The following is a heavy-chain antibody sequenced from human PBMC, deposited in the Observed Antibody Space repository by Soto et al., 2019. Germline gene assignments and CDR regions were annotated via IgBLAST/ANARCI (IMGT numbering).Heavy chain of an antibody. CDR1: GFTFSSYG. J-gene: IGHJ5*02. V-gene: IGHV3-33*01. D-gene: IGHD2-2*01. CDR2: IWYDGSNK. CDR3: AREAGYCSSTSCGGWFDP. Sequence: QVQLVESGGGVVQPGRSLRLSCAASGFTFSSYGMHWVRQAPGKGLEWVEVIWYDGSNKYYADSVKGRFTISRENSKNTLYLQMNSLRAEDTAVYYCAREAGYCSSTSCGGWFDPWGQGTLVTVSS.